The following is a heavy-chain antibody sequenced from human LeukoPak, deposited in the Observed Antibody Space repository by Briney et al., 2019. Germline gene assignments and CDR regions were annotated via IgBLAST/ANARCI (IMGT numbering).Heavy chain of an antibody. CDR3: ARGYSSGWIDY. D-gene: IGHD6-19*01. J-gene: IGHJ4*02. V-gene: IGHV4-59*08. CDR2: IYDSGST. Sequence: PSETLSLTCTVSGDSISSYYWNWIRQPPGKGLEWIGYIYDSGSTNYNPPLKSRVTISVDTSKNQFSLKLSSVTAADTAVYYCARGYSSGWIDYWGQGTLVTVSS. CDR1: GDSISSYY.